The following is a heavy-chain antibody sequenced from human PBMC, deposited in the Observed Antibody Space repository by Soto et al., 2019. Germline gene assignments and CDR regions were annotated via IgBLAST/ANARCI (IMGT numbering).Heavy chain of an antibody. J-gene: IGHJ3*02. CDR1: GYTLTELS. CDR3: ATAEHQPHLVEMNDAFDI. CDR2: FDPEDGET. Sequence: ASVKASCKVSGYTLTELSMHWVRQSPGKGLEWMGGFDPEDGETIYAQKFQGRVTMTEDTSTDTAYMELSSLRSEDTAVYYCATAEHQPHLVEMNDAFDIWGQGPMVTVS. V-gene: IGHV1-24*01. D-gene: IGHD6-13*01.